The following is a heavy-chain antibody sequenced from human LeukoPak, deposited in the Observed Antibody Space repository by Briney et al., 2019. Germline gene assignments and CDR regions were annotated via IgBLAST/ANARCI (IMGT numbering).Heavy chain of an antibody. J-gene: IGHJ4*02. V-gene: IGHV1-46*01. CDR2: INPNDGST. Sequence: ASVKVSCKASGYSFTAYYMHWVRQAPGQGLEWMGMINPNDGSTSYAQKFQGRVTMTRDMSTSTDYMELSSLRSEDTAVYYCARGMRGSGWYLVYWGQGTLVTVSS. CDR1: GYSFTAYY. CDR3: ARGMRGSGWYLVY. D-gene: IGHD6-19*01.